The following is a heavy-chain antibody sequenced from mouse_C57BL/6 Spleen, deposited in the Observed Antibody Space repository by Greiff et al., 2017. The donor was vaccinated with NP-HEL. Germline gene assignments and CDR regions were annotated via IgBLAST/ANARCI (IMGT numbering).Heavy chain of an antibody. CDR1: GYTFTSYW. V-gene: IGHV1-64*01. Sequence: VQLVESGAELVKPGASVKLSCKASGYTFTSYWMHWVKQRPGQGLEWIGMIHPNSGSTNYNEKFKSKATLTVDKSSSTAYMQLSSLTSEDSAVYYCARDSYYYGSSRYFDYWGQGTTLTVSS. D-gene: IGHD1-1*01. CDR2: IHPNSGST. CDR3: ARDSYYYGSSRYFDY. J-gene: IGHJ2*01.